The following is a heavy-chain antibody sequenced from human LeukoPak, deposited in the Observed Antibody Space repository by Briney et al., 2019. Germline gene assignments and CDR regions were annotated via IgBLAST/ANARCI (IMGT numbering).Heavy chain of an antibody. V-gene: IGHV4-31*03. CDR3: ARDYCSSTSCYYALDI. CDR1: GGSISSGGYY. CDR2: IYYSGST. J-gene: IGHJ3*02. Sequence: PSQTLSLTCTVSGGSISSGGYYWSWIRQHPGKGLEWIGYIYYSGSTYYNPSLKSRVTISVDTSKNQFSLKLSSVTAADTAVYYCARDYCSSTSCYYALDIWGQGTMVTVSS. D-gene: IGHD2-2*01.